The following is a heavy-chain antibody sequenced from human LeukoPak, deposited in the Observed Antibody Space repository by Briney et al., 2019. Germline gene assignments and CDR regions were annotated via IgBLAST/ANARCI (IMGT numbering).Heavy chain of an antibody. CDR3: ARELFRGAFDI. Sequence: ASVKVSCKASGYTCTSYGISWVRQAAGQGLEWMGWISAYNGNTNYAQKLQGRVTMTTDTSTGTAYMELRSLRSDDTAVYYCARELFRGAFDIWGQGTMVTVSS. CDR2: ISAYNGNT. J-gene: IGHJ3*02. V-gene: IGHV1-18*01. CDR1: GYTCTSYG. D-gene: IGHD3-10*01.